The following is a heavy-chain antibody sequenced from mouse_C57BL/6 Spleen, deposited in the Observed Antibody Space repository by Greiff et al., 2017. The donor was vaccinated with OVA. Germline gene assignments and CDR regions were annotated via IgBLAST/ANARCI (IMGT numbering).Heavy chain of an antibody. Sequence: QVQLQQPGAELVKPGASVKLSCKASGYTFTSYWMHWVKQRPGQGLEWIGMIHPNSGSTNYNEKFKSKATLTVDKSSSTAYMQLSSLTSEDSAVYDCARCGDGYPDFDYWGQGTTLTVSS. CDR2: IHPNSGST. V-gene: IGHV1-64*01. CDR3: ARCGDGYPDFDY. D-gene: IGHD2-3*01. CDR1: GYTFTSYW. J-gene: IGHJ2*01.